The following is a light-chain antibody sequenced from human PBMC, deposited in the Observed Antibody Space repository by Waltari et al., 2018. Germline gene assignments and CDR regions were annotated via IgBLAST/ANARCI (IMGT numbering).Light chain of an antibody. CDR2: VAS. Sequence: DIHMTQSPSSLSASVGDKVTITCRASQGISSWLAWYQQKPGKAPKLLIYVASSLQSGVPSRFSGSGSGTDYTLTISSLQPEDFATYYCQQGYNIPYSFGQGTKVEIK. V-gene: IGKV1-12*01. CDR1: QGISSW. J-gene: IGKJ2*03. CDR3: QQGYNIPYS.